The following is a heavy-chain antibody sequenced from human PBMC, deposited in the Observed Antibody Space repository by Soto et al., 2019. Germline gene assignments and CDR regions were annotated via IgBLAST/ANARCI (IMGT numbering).Heavy chain of an antibody. Sequence: EVQLVESGGGLVKPGGSLRLSCAASGFTFSSYSMNWVRQAPGKGLEWVSSISSNSSYIYYADSVKGRFTISRDNAKNSLYLQMNSLRAEDTAVYYCASARGGYDILTGYYYYYYGMDVWGQGTTVTVSS. CDR3: ASARGGYDILTGYYYYYYGMDV. V-gene: IGHV3-21*01. D-gene: IGHD3-9*01. CDR1: GFTFSSYS. CDR2: ISSNSSYI. J-gene: IGHJ6*02.